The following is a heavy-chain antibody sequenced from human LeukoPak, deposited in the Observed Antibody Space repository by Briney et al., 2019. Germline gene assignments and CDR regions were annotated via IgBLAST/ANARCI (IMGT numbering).Heavy chain of an antibody. CDR1: GGSISSYY. J-gene: IGHJ4*02. D-gene: IGHD4-23*01. CDR3: ARGGGHFDN. Sequence: SETLSLTCTVSGGSISSYYWSWIRQPPGKGLEWIGYIDYSGSTNCNPSLKSRVTISVDTSKNQFSLKLSSVTAADTAVYYCARGGGHFDNWGQGTLVTVSS. V-gene: IGHV4-59*08. CDR2: IDYSGST.